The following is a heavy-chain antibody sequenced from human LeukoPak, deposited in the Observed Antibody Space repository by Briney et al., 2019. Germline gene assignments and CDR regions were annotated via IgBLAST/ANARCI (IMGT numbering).Heavy chain of an antibody. CDR2: ISWNGGSI. Sequence: GGSLRLSCAASGFTLDDYAMHWVRQAPGEGLEWGSGISWNGGSIAYADSVKGRFTISRDNAKNSLYLQMNSLRAEATALYYCAKDPSGSYYSLRFDCWGQGTLVTVSS. CDR3: AKDPSGSYYSLRFDC. D-gene: IGHD1-26*01. CDR1: GFTLDDYA. J-gene: IGHJ4*02. V-gene: IGHV3-9*01.